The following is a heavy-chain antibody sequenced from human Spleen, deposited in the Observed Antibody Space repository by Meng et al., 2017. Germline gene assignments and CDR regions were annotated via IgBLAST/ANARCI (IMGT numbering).Heavy chain of an antibody. CDR2: ISGSGGST. J-gene: IGHJ4*02. D-gene: IGHD3-22*01. Sequence: GESLKISCAASGFTFSSYAMSWVRQAPGKGLEWVSAISGSGGSTSYADSVEGRFTISRDNSKNTLYLQMNSLRAEDTAVYYCAKQYDSSGYYYTPTFDYWGQGTLVTVS. CDR1: GFTFSSYA. CDR3: AKQYDSSGYYYTPTFDY. V-gene: IGHV3-23*01.